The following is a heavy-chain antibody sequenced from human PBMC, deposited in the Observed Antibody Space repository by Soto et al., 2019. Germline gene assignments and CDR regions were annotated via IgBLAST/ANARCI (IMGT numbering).Heavy chain of an antibody. D-gene: IGHD6-19*01. CDR3: TRGAAVACIDY. CDR2: LKPDGSEK. CDR1: GFTLSTYW. V-gene: IGHV3-7*03. Sequence: EVHLVQSGGGLVQPGGSLRLSCAAAGFTLSTYWMSWVRQAPGKGLEWVANLKPDGSEKYYGDSVKGRFTISRDDAENSLYLQMNSLRVEDTAMYYCTRGAAVACIDYWGQGTLVTVSS. J-gene: IGHJ4*02.